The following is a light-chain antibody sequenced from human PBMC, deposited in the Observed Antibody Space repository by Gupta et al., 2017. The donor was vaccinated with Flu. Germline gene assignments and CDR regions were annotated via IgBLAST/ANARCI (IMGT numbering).Light chain of an antibody. CDR2: WAS. V-gene: IGKV4-1*01. CDR1: QSVLYSSNNKSY. Sequence: DIVMTQSPDSLAVSLGERATINCTSSQSVLYSSNNKSYLAWYQQKPGQPPKLLIHWASTRESGVPDRFSGSGSGTDFTLTISSLQAEDVAVYYCQQFYTTPLAFGPGTKVHIK. J-gene: IGKJ3*01. CDR3: QQFYTTPLA.